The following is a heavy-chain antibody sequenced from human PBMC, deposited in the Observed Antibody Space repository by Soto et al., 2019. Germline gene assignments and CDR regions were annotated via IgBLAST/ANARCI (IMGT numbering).Heavy chain of an antibody. CDR3: ARASPTLTMIVVAQIDY. CDR2: ISFDGSNK. J-gene: IGHJ4*02. D-gene: IGHD3-22*01. V-gene: IGHV3-30-3*01. Sequence: QVQLVESGGGVVQPGRSLRLSCAASGFTFSSYAMHWVRQAPGKGLGWGAVISFDGSNKYYADSVKGRFTISRDNSKNTLYLQMNSLRAEDTAVYYCARASPTLTMIVVAQIDYWGQGTLVTVSS. CDR1: GFTFSSYA.